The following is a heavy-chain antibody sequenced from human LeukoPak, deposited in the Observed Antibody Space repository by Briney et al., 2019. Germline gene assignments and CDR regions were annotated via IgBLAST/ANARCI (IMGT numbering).Heavy chain of an antibody. V-gene: IGHV4-59*11. CDR3: ARLLDNNISGDPDTFHV. D-gene: IGHD3-22*01. CDR1: GRSLSGHY. Sequence: SETLSLTCTVSGRSLSGHYRSWIRQPPGKRLEWIGYVSYTGRTTYNPSPLSRVTISIHTSKSQFSLKLTSVNSADTAVYSCARLLDNNISGDPDTFHVWRQGTTVIVSS. J-gene: IGHJ3*01. CDR2: VSYTGRT.